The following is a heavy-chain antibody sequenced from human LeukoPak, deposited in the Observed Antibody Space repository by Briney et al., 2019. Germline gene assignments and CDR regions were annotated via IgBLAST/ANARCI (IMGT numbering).Heavy chain of an antibody. CDR2: ISGSGGST. D-gene: IGHD3-3*01. J-gene: IGHJ4*02. CDR3: ATASADPERYDFWSGYYSPGY. CDR1: GFTFSSYA. Sequence: PGGSLRLSCAASGFTFSSYAMSWVRQAPGEGRELVSAISGSGGSTYYADSVKGWFTISRDNSKNTLYLQMNSLRAEDTAVYYCATASADPERYDFWSGYYSPGYWGQGTLVTVSS. V-gene: IGHV3-23*01.